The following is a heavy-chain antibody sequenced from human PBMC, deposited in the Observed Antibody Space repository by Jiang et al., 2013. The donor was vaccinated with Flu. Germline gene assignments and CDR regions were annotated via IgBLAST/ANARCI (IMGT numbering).Heavy chain of an antibody. V-gene: IGHV3-11*06. Sequence: SCAASGFTFSDYYMSWIRQAPGKGLEWVSYISSSSSYTNYADSVKGRFTISRDNAKNSLYLQMNSLRAEDTAVYYCARVLPPSDYYYGMDVWGKGTTVTVSS. CDR3: ARVLPPSDYYYGMDV. J-gene: IGHJ6*04. CDR1: GFTFSDYY. CDR2: ISSSSSYT.